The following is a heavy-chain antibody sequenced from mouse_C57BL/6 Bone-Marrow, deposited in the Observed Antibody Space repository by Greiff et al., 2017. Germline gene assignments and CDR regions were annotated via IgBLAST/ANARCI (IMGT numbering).Heavy chain of an antibody. D-gene: IGHD1-1*01. J-gene: IGHJ1*03. Sequence: VQLQQSGAELVRPGASVKLSCTASGFNIKDDYMHWVKQRPEQGLEWIGWIDPENGDTEYASKFQGKATITADTSSNTAYLQLSSLTSEDTAVYYCTFYGSSYWYFEVWGTGTTVTVSS. CDR3: TFYGSSYWYFEV. V-gene: IGHV14-4*01. CDR2: IDPENGDT. CDR1: GFNIKDDY.